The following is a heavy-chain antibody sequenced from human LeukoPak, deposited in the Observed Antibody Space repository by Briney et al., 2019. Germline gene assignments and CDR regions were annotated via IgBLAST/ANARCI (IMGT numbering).Heavy chain of an antibody. CDR3: VRDGFHFHSFDM. CDR1: GFTFRNYE. D-gene: IGHD2/OR15-2a*01. CDR2: IRGGGSPI. Sequence: QPGGSLRLSCAASGFTFRNYEMNWVRQAPGKGLEWVSYIRGGGSPIYYADSVRGRFTISRDNSKNLLYLQLNSLRVEDTALYYCVRDGFHFHSFDMWGQGTMVRVFS. V-gene: IGHV3-48*03. J-gene: IGHJ3*02.